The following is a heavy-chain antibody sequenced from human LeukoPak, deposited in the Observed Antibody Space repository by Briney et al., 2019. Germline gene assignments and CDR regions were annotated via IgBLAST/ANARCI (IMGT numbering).Heavy chain of an antibody. J-gene: IGHJ4*02. Sequence: GRSLRLSCAASGFTFAGYAMHWVRQAPGKGLEWVSGISWNSGSIDYADSVKGRFTISRDNAKNSLYLQMNSLRAEDTALYYCAKRAGTQDYFDYWGQGTLVTVSS. V-gene: IGHV3-9*01. CDR2: ISWNSGSI. CDR1: GFTFAGYA. CDR3: AKRAGTQDYFDY. D-gene: IGHD6-19*01.